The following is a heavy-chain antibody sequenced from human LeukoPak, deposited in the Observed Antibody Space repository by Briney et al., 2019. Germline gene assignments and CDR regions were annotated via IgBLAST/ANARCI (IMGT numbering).Heavy chain of an antibody. J-gene: IGHJ5*02. CDR3: AREVGWLRSRLFGP. Sequence: SETLSLTCTVSGGSISSSSYYWGWIRQPPGKGLEWIGSIYYSGSTYYNPSLKSRVTISVDTSKNQFSLKLSSVTAADTAAYYCAREVGWLRSRLFGPWGQGTLVTVSS. CDR1: GGSISSSSYY. D-gene: IGHD5-12*01. V-gene: IGHV4-39*07. CDR2: IYYSGST.